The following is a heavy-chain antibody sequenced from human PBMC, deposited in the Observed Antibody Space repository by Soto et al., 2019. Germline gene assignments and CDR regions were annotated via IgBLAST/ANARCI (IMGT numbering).Heavy chain of an antibody. Sequence: WETLSLTCTASGGTISSYYWSWIRQPPGKGLEWIGRIYTSGSTNYNPSLKSRVTMSVDTSKNQFSLKLSSVTAADTAVYYCAREESNYYYGMDVWGQGTTVTVSS. CDR2: IYTSGST. J-gene: IGHJ6*02. CDR3: AREESNYYYGMDV. CDR1: GGTISSYY. V-gene: IGHV4-4*07.